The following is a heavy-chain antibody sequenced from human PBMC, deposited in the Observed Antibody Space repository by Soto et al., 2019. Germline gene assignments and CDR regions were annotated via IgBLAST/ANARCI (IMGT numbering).Heavy chain of an antibody. D-gene: IGHD2-21*01. J-gene: IGHJ6*02. CDR3: ARALRNYFGMDV. Sequence: EVQLVESGGGLVQPGGSLRLSCAASGFTFTSYWMHWVRQVPGKGLVWVSRINSDGSTTNYADYVKGRFTISRDNAKNTQYLQMTSLRAEYTAVYYCARALRNYFGMDVWGQGTTVTVSS. CDR2: INSDGSTT. CDR1: GFTFTSYW. V-gene: IGHV3-74*01.